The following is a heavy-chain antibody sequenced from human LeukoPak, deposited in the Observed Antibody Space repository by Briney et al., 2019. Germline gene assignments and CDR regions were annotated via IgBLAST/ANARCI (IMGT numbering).Heavy chain of an antibody. V-gene: IGHV4-34*01. D-gene: IGHD6-13*01. CDR1: GGSFSGYY. Sequence: PSETLSLTCAVYGGSFSGYYWSWLRQPPGKGLECIGEINHSGSTNYNPSLKSRVNISVATSKNQFSLKLGSVAVADTAVYYCAGGSSGQQLGYWGQGTLVTVSS. CDR3: AGGSSGQQLGY. J-gene: IGHJ4*02. CDR2: INHSGST.